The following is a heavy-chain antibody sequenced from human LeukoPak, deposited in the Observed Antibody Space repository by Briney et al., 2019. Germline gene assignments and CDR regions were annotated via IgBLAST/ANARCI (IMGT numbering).Heavy chain of an antibody. CDR1: GFTLSSYW. CDR2: ISTDGSRT. V-gene: IGHV3-74*01. D-gene: IGHD6-6*01. J-gene: IGHJ6*03. Sequence: PGGSLRLSCVASGFTLSSYWMHWVRQAPGKGLVWVSRISTDGSRTNYADSVKGRFTISRDNAKNSLYLQMNSLRAEDTAVYYCAKGGSSSSFDYYYYMDVWGKGTTVTVSS. CDR3: AKGGSSSSFDYYYYMDV.